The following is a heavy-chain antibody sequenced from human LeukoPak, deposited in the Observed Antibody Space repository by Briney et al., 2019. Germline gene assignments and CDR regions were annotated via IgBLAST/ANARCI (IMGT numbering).Heavy chain of an antibody. CDR1: GGSISSYY. D-gene: IGHD5-18*01. CDR2: IYTSGST. CDR3: ARANGYAYAYYFDI. Sequence: SETLSLTCTVSGGSISSYYWSWIRQPAGKGLEWIGHIYTSGSTNYNPSLKSRVTMSVDTSKNQFSLKLSSVTAADTAIYYCARANGYAYAYYFDIWGQGALVTVSS. J-gene: IGHJ4*02. V-gene: IGHV4-4*07.